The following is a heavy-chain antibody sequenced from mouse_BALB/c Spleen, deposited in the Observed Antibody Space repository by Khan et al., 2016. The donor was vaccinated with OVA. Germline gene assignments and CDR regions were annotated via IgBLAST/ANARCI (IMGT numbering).Heavy chain of an antibody. V-gene: IGHV1-4*01. Sequence: LEESGAELARPGASVKMSCKASGYTFTSYTIHWIKERPGQGLEWIGYINPSNGYTNYNQKFKDKATLTTDKSSTTAYLQLSSLTSDDSAVYNCVGDGAYHRNDGWFAYWGQGTLVTVSA. CDR2: INPSNGYT. CDR3: VGDGAYHRNDGWFAY. J-gene: IGHJ3*01. D-gene: IGHD2-14*01. CDR1: GYTFTSYT.